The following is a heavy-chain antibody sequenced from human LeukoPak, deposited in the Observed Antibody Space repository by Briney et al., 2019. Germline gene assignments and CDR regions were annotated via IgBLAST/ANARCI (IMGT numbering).Heavy chain of an antibody. V-gene: IGHV4-59*01. CDR1: GGSISSYY. CDR2: IYYSGST. D-gene: IGHD1-26*01. CDR3: AREGIVGDTPAAYFDY. Sequence: PSETLSLTCIVSGGSISSYYWSWIRQPPGKGLEGIGYIYYSGSTNYNPSLKSQVTISVDTSKNQFSLKLSSVTAADTAVYYCAREGIVGDTPAAYFDYWGQGTLVTVSS. J-gene: IGHJ4*02.